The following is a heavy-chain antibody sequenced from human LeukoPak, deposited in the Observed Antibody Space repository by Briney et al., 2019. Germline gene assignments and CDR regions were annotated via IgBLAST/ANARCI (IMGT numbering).Heavy chain of an antibody. D-gene: IGHD3-9*01. CDR3: ARGNYDIFGVDY. CDR1: GFTVSSNY. CDR2: IYSGGST. Sequence: GGSLRLSCAASGFTVSSNYMSWVRQAPGKGLEWVSVIYSGGSTYYADSVKGRFTISRDNSKNTLYLQMNSLRAEDTAVYYCARGNYDIFGVDYWGQGTLVTVSS. J-gene: IGHJ4*02. V-gene: IGHV3-53*01.